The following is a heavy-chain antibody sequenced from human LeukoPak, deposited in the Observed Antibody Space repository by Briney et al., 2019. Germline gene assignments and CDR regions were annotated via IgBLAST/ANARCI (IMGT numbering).Heavy chain of an antibody. CDR2: ISSSGSTI. CDR3: ARDLLTGYLTSYYYGMDV. CDR1: GFTFSDYY. D-gene: IGHD3-9*01. J-gene: IGHJ6*02. Sequence: PGGSLRLSCAASGFTFSDYYMSWIRQAPGKGLEWVSYISSSGSTIYYADSVKGRFTISRDNAKNSLYLQMNSLRAEDTAVYYCARDLLTGYLTSYYYGMDVWGQGTTVTVSS. V-gene: IGHV3-11*04.